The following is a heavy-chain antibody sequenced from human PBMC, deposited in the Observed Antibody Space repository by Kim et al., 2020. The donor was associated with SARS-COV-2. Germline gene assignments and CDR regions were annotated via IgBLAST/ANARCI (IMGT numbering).Heavy chain of an antibody. V-gene: IGHV3-23*01. Sequence: GGSLRLSCAVSGFTFSSYAMSWVRQAPGKGLEWVSSISGGAVTTYYADSVKGRFTISRDNSKNTLSLQMNSLRAEDTAVYYCAKGTTSTTYSATNYWGQGTLVTVSS. CDR1: GFTFSSYA. D-gene: IGHD2-2*01. CDR3: AKGTTSTTYSATNY. CDR2: ISGGAVTT. J-gene: IGHJ4*02.